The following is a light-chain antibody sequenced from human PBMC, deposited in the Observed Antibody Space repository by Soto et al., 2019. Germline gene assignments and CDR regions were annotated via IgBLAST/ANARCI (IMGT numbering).Light chain of an antibody. V-gene: IGKV3-11*01. CDR2: AAS. Sequence: EIVLTQSPATLSLSPGERATLSCRASQSVSRYLAWYQQRIGQAPRLLIYAASNRATGIPARFSGSGSGTDFTLTISSLEPEDFAVYYCQQGSDWPRVTFGGGTRVEI. CDR1: QSVSRY. CDR3: QQGSDWPRVT. J-gene: IGKJ4*01.